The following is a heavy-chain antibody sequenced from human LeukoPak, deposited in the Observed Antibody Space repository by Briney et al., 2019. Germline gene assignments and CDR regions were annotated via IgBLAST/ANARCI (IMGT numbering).Heavy chain of an antibody. J-gene: IGHJ6*03. V-gene: IGHV1-8*01. CDR3: ARGRRITIFGVVILGCYMDV. D-gene: IGHD3-3*01. CDR1: GYTFTSYD. Sequence: ASVRVSCTASGYTFTSYDINWVRQATGQGLEWMGWMNPNSGNTGYAQKFQGRVTMTRNTSISTAYMELISLRSEDTAVYYCARGRRITIFGVVILGCYMDVWGKGTTVTVSS. CDR2: MNPNSGNT.